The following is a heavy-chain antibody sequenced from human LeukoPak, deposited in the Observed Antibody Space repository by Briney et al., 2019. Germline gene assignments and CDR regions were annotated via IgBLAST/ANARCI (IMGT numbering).Heavy chain of an antibody. CDR2: INSGGTTI. J-gene: IGHJ4*02. D-gene: IGHD2-15*01. CDR3: ARGDSCPTY. V-gene: IGHV3-48*03. Sequence: GGSLRLSCAASGFTFSSYEMNWVRQAPGRELEWVSYINSGGTTIYYADSVKGRFTISRDNAKNSLYLQMNSLRAEDTAVYYCARGDSCPTYWGQGTLVTVSS. CDR1: GFTFSSYE.